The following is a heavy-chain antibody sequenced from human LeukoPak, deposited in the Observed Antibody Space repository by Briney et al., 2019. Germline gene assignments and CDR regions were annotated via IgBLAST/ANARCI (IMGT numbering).Heavy chain of an antibody. D-gene: IGHD4-17*01. J-gene: IGHJ3*02. V-gene: IGHV3-23*01. CDR2: ITASDYTT. Sequence: PGGSLRLSCAASGFIFREYAMTWVRQAPGKGLEWVSSITASDYTTYADSVKGRFTISRDNSKNTLYLQMDSLRGDDTALYRCARDPNGDYIGAFDNWGQGTMVTVSS. CDR3: ARDPNGDYIGAFDN. CDR1: GFIFREYA.